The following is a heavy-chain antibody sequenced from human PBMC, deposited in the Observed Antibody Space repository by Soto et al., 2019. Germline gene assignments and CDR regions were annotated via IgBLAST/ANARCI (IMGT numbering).Heavy chain of an antibody. V-gene: IGHV2-5*02. Sequence: QITLRESGPTLVKPTQTLTLTCSFSGFSLSTSGVGVGWIRQPPGKALEWLAVIYWDDDKRYNPSLKSRLTXSXXTSKNKVVLTMTNMDPVDTATYHCAHRRPSAAFDYWGQGALVTVSS. D-gene: IGHD2-15*01. CDR1: GFSLSTSGVG. CDR2: IYWDDDK. J-gene: IGHJ4*02. CDR3: AHRRPSAAFDY.